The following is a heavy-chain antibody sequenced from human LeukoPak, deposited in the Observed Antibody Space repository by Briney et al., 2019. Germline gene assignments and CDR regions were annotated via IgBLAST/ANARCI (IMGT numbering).Heavy chain of an antibody. Sequence: PGGSLRLSCAASGFTFSSYAMSWVRQAPGKGLEWVSAISGSGGSTYYADSVKGRFTISRDNSKNTLYLQMNSLRAEDTAVYYCARAQVSYDFWSGYYNPLYYFDYWGQGTLVTVSS. D-gene: IGHD3-3*01. J-gene: IGHJ4*02. CDR1: GFTFSSYA. V-gene: IGHV3-23*01. CDR3: ARAQVSYDFWSGYYNPLYYFDY. CDR2: ISGSGGST.